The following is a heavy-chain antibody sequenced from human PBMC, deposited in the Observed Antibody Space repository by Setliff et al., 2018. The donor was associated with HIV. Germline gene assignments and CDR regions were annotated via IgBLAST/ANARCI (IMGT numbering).Heavy chain of an antibody. J-gene: IGHJ5*02. D-gene: IGHD6-19*01. CDR3: ARGPARAVARPGWLDP. V-gene: IGHV4-4*02. CDR2: ISQSGST. Sequence: SETLSLTCAVSGGSVSSSNWWSWVRQPPGKGLEWIGEISQSGSTNYSPSLKSRVTISVDKSKNQFSLKLSSVTAADTAVYYCARGPARAVARPGWLDPWGQGTLVTVSS. CDR1: GGSVSSSNW.